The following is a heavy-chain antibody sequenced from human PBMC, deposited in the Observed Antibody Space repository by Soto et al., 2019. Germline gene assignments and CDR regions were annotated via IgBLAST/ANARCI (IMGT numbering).Heavy chain of an antibody. J-gene: IGHJ4*02. D-gene: IGHD3-16*02. V-gene: IGHV3-30*18. Sequence: QVQLVESGGGVVQPGRSLRLSCAASGFTFSSYGRHWVRQAPGKGLEWVAVISYDGSNKYYADAVKGRFTISRDNSKNTLYLKMHSLRAEDTAVYYCAKDQDVYIWGSYRGVDYWGQGTLVTVSS. CDR3: AKDQDVYIWGSYRGVDY. CDR2: ISYDGSNK. CDR1: GFTFSSYG.